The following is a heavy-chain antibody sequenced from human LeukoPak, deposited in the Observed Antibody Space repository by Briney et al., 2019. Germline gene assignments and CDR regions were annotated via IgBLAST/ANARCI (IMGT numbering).Heavy chain of an antibody. CDR3: ASGPIYCSSTSCYNRGWFDP. D-gene: IGHD2-2*02. J-gene: IGHJ5*02. CDR1: GGSISGYY. CDR2: IYYSGST. V-gene: IGHV4-59*01. Sequence: PSETLSLTCTVSGGSISGYYWSWIRQPPGKGLEWIGYIYYSGSTNYNPSLKIRVTISVDTSKNQFSLKLSSVIAADTAVYYCASGPIYCSSTSCYNRGWFDPWGQGTLVTVSS.